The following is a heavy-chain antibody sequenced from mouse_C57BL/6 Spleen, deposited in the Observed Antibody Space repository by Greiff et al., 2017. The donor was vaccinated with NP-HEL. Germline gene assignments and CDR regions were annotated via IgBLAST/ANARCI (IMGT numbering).Heavy chain of an antibody. D-gene: IGHD1-1*01. Sequence: EVKLQESGPGLVKPSQSLSLTCSVTGYSITSGYYWNWIRQFPGNKLEWMGYISYDGSNNYNPSLKNPISITPDTSKNQFFLKLNSVTTEDTATYYCARRTTVVRYFDVWGTGTTVTVSS. CDR2: ISYDGSN. J-gene: IGHJ1*03. CDR3: ARRTTVVRYFDV. V-gene: IGHV3-6*01. CDR1: GYSITSGYY.